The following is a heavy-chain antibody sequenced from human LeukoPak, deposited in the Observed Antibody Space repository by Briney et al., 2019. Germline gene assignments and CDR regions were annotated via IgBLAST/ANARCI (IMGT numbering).Heavy chain of an antibody. CDR1: GFTFSSYD. CDR3: ASSFYRITCGGVIACFAY. V-gene: IGHV3-13*01. J-gene: IGHJ4*02. CDR2: IGTAGDT. Sequence: GGSLRLSCAASGFTFSSYDMHWVRQATGKGLEWVSAIGTAGDTYYPGSVKGRFTISRENAKNSLYLQMNSLRAGDTAVYYCASSFYRITCGGVIACFAYWGQGTLVTVSS. D-gene: IGHD3-16*02.